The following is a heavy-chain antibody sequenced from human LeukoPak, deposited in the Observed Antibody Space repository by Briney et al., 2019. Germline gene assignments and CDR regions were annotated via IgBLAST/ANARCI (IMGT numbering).Heavy chain of an antibody. D-gene: IGHD3-3*01. CDR3: ARRDSEWNSYFYPMDV. J-gene: IGHJ6*02. V-gene: IGHV3-23*01. CDR2: ISGSDAST. CDR1: GFTFRIYA. Sequence: PGGSLRLSCAASGFTFRIYAMSWVRQAPGKGLEWVSAISGSDASTFYADSVMGRFTISRDNSMNTLYLQMNNVRAEDAAIYFCARRDSEWNSYFYPMDVWGQGTTVTVSS.